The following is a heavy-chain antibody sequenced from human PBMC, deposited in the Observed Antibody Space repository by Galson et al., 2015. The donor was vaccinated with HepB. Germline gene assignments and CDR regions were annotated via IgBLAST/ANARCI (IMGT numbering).Heavy chain of an antibody. CDR1: GFTLSHYA. CDR3: AKDRGYYDFGYFDY. CDR2: VTGSGDSR. D-gene: IGHD3-3*01. J-gene: IGHJ4*02. V-gene: IGHV3-23*01. Sequence: SLRLSCAASGFTLSHYAMSWVRQAPGKGLEWVSTVTGSGDSRYYADSVKGRFTISRDNSKNTLYLQMYSLRAEDTAVYYCAKDRGYYDFGYFDYWGQGTLVTVSS.